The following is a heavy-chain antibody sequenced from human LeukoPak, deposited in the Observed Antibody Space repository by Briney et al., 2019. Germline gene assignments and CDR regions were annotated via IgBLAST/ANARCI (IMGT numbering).Heavy chain of an antibody. J-gene: IGHJ3*02. CDR3: ARDRDGHNRGDALDI. V-gene: IGHV3-9*01. CDR2: ISWNSGSI. CDR1: GFTFDDYA. Sequence: PGRSLRLSCAASGFTFDDYAMHWVRQAPGKGLEWVSGISWNSGSIGYADSVKGRFTISRDNAKNSLYLQMNSLRVEDTAVYHCARDRDGHNRGDALDIWGQGTMVTVS.